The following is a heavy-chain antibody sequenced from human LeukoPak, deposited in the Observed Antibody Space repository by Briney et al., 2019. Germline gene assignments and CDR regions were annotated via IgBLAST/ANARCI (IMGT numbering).Heavy chain of an antibody. CDR3: AKPYISGWYGSFDY. D-gene: IGHD6-19*01. V-gene: IGHV3-23*01. Sequence: GGSLRLSCAASGFTFSAYAMNWVRQAPGKGLEWVSAISGSGGTTYYADSVKGRFTISRDNSKNTLYLQMNSLRAEDAAVYYCAKPYISGWYGSFDYWGQGTLVTVSS. J-gene: IGHJ4*02. CDR1: GFTFSAYA. CDR2: ISGSGGTT.